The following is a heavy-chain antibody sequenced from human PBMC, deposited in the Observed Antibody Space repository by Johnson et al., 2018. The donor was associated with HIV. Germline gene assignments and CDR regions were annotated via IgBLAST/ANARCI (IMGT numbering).Heavy chain of an antibody. CDR2: IYRSGGT. V-gene: IGHV3-66*01. CDR3: AREEGTDILTRGDAFDI. J-gene: IGHJ3*02. CDR1: GFSVSSNY. D-gene: IGHD3-9*01. Sequence: VQLVESGGGLVQPGGSLRLSCAVAGFSVSSNYMTWVRQAPGKGLEWVSSIYRSGGTYYADSVKGRFTLSRDNAKKSLYLQMNSLRAEDTAVYYWAREEGTDILTRGDAFDIWGQGTMVTVSS.